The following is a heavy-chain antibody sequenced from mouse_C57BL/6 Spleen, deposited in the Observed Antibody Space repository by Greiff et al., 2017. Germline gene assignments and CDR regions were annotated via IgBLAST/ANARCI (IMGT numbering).Heavy chain of an antibody. CDR1: GYTFTDYN. CDR3: ARDDYDGYAMDY. D-gene: IGHD2-4*01. V-gene: IGHV1-22*01. CDR2: INPNNGGT. Sequence: EVQRVESGPELVKPGASVKMSCKASGYTFTDYNMHWVKQSHGKSLAWIGYINPNNGGTSYNQKFKGKATLTVNKSSSTAYMELRSLTSEDSAVYYCARDDYDGYAMDYWGQGTSVTVSS. J-gene: IGHJ4*01.